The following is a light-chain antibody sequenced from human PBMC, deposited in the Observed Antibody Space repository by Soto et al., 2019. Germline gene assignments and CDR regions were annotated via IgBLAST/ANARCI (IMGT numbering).Light chain of an antibody. J-gene: IGLJ1*01. CDR1: DIGSKT. Sequence: SYELTQPPSVSVAPGQTARITCGGNDIGSKTVHWYQQKPGQAPVLVVYDDNDRPSGIPERFSGSNSGNTATLTIGRVEAGDEADYYCHVWDSSSDHYVFATGTKVTVL. CDR3: HVWDSSSDHYV. CDR2: DDN. V-gene: IGLV3-21*02.